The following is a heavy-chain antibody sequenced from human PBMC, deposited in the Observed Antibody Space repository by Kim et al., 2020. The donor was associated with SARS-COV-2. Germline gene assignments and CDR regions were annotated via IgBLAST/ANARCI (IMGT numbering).Heavy chain of an antibody. V-gene: IGHV3-30*03. CDR2: ISFNGMNK. CDR3: ARGNYYDVLTGAFDP. J-gene: IGHJ5*02. CDR1: GFIFSHYG. Sequence: GGSLRLSCAASGFIFSHYGINWVRRAPGKGLEWLAFISFNGMNKYYAESVNGRFAVSRDDSQSTVYLELNTLRDEDTAVYYCARGNYYDVLTGAFDPWGQGTPVIVSS. D-gene: IGHD3-9*01.